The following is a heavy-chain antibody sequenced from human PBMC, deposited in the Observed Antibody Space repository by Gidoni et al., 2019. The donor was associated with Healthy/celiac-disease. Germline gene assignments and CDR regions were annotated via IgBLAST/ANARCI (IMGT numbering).Heavy chain of an antibody. CDR3: ARDRGGGYFDY. CDR1: GFTVSSNY. CDR2: IYSGGST. D-gene: IGHD3-16*01. V-gene: IGHV3-53*01. Sequence: EVQLVESGGGLIQPGGSLRLSCAASGFTVSSNYMSWVRQAPGKGLEWGSVIYSGGSTDDADSVKGRFTISRDNSKNTLYLQMNSLRAEDTAVYYCARDRGGGYFDYWGQGTLVTVSS. J-gene: IGHJ4*02.